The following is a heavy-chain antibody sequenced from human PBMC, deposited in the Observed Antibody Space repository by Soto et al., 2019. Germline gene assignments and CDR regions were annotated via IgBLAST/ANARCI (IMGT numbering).Heavy chain of an antibody. CDR2: INSDSGDT. V-gene: IGHV1-2*02. J-gene: IGHJ4*02. CDR3: RVTGVSEVDY. D-gene: IGHD2-8*01. Sequence: QVQLVQSGAEVKEPGASVRVSCKASGYTFYGFYLHWVRQAPGQGLESMGWINSDSGDTNYPQKFQGRVTLTRDTSISTAYMELTRLKSDDTAVYFCRVTGVSEVDYWGQGTLVTVSS. CDR1: GYTFYGFY.